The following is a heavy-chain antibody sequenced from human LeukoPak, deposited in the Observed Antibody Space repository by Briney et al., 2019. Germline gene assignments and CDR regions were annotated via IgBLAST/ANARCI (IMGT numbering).Heavy chain of an antibody. CDR3: ARDDTGGLSWAY. J-gene: IGHJ4*02. CDR2: ISAYNGNT. D-gene: IGHD5-18*01. V-gene: IGHV1-18*01. CDR1: GYTFTSYG. Sequence: ASVTVSCKASGYTFTSYGISWVRPAPGQGLEWMGWISAYNGNTNYAQKLQGRVTMTTDTSTSTAYMELRSLRSDDTAVYYCARDDTGGLSWAYWGQGTLVTVSS.